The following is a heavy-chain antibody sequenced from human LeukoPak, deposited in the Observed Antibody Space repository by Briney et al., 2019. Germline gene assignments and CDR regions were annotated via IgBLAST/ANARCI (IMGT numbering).Heavy chain of an antibody. CDR1: GFTFSSYD. CDR2: IGTAGDT. CDR3: ARGSSSLTMDV. J-gene: IGHJ6*02. V-gene: IGHV3-13*01. Sequence: PGVSLRLSCAASGFTFSSYDMHWVRQATGKGLEWVSAIGTAGDTYYPGSVKGRFTISRENAENSLYLQMNSLRAGDTAVYYCARGSSSLTMDVWGQGITVTVSS. D-gene: IGHD6-13*01.